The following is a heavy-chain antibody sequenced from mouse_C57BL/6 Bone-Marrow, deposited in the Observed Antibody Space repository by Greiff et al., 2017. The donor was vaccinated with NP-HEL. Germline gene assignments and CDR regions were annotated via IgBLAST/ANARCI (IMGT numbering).Heavy chain of an antibody. J-gene: IGHJ2*01. CDR2: IDPNSGGT. CDR3: AGYYYGSSAFDY. Sequence: VQLQQPGAELVKPGASVTLSCKASGYTFTSYLMHWVKQRPGRGLEWLGRIDPNSGGTKYNEKFKSKATRTVDKPSSTDYMQINSLTSEESAVYYCAGYYYGSSAFDYWGQGTTLTVSS. V-gene: IGHV1-72*01. D-gene: IGHD1-1*01. CDR1: GYTFTSYL.